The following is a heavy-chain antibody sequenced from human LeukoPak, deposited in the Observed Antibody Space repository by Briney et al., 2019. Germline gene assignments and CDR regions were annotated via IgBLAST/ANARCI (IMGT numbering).Heavy chain of an antibody. CDR2: IKHNGDEL. D-gene: IGHD3-16*01. Sequence: PGGSLRLSCAASGFTFSSYWMTWVRHAPGKGLEWVANIKHNGDELNYVGSVEGRFTISRDNAKNSLYLHMTSLRAEDTAVYYCARELRTFDSWGQGTLVTVSS. CDR1: GFTFSSYW. CDR3: ARELRTFDS. V-gene: IGHV3-7*01. J-gene: IGHJ4*02.